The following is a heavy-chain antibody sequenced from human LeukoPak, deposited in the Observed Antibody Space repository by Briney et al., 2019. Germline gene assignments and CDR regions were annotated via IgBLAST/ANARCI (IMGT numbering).Heavy chain of an antibody. J-gene: IGHJ4*02. CDR3: ARSGYNWNDVIFFDY. CDR1: GFTFSGYT. D-gene: IGHD1-1*01. V-gene: IGHV3-21*01. CDR2: ISSSSSSI. Sequence: GGSLRLSCAASGFTFSGYTMNWVRQAPGKGLEWVSSISSSSSSIYYADSVKGRFAISGDNAKNSLYLQMNSLRAEDTAVYYCARSGYNWNDVIFFDYWGQGILVTVSS.